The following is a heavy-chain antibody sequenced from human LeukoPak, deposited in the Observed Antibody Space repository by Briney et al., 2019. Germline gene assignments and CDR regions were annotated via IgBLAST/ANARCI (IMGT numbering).Heavy chain of an antibody. D-gene: IGHD6-13*01. CDR1: GYTFTSYG. J-gene: IGHJ6*03. V-gene: IGHV1-18*01. Sequence: ASVKVSCKASGYTFTSYGISWVRQAPGQGLEWMGWISAYNGNTNYAQKLQGRVTTTTDTSTSTAYMELRSLRSDDTAVYYCARGQRLRQQPVGVFYYMDVWGKGTTVTVSS. CDR2: ISAYNGNT. CDR3: ARGQRLRQQPVGVFYYMDV.